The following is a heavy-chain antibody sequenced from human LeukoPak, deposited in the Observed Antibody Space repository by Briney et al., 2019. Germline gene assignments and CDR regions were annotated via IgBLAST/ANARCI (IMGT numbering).Heavy chain of an antibody. J-gene: IGHJ4*02. CDR3: AKAMVRGVIITHRVLDY. D-gene: IGHD3-10*01. Sequence: GGSLRLSCAASGFTFSSYAMSWVRQAPGKGLEWVSAISGSGGSTYYADSVEGRFTISRDNSKNTLYLQMNSLRAEDTAVYYCAKAMVRGVIITHRVLDYWGQGTLVTVSS. CDR1: GFTFSSYA. CDR2: ISGSGGST. V-gene: IGHV3-23*01.